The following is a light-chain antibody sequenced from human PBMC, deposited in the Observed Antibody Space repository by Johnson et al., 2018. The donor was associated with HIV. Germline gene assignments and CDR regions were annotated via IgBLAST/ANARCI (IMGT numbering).Light chain of an antibody. J-gene: IGLJ1*01. Sequence: QFVLTQPPSVSAAPGQRVTVSCSGRSTNIANNYVSWYQQFPGEAPKLLIYENNKRPSGIPDRFSGSKSGTSATLGITGLQTGDEADYYCGQRDSHLSDYVVGSVTKFTVL. CDR1: STNIANNY. CDR2: ENN. CDR3: GQRDSHLSDYV. V-gene: IGLV1-51*01.